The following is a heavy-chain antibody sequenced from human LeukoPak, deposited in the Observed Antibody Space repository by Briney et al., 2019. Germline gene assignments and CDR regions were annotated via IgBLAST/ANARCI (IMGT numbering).Heavy chain of an antibody. CDR3: ATAPVVVPAAILGMDV. D-gene: IGHD2-2*01. Sequence: EASVKVSCKVSGYTLTEVSMHWVRQAPGKGLEWMGGFDPEDGETIYAQKFQGRVTMTEDTSTDTAYMELSSLRSEDTAVYYCATAPVVVPAAILGMDVWGQGTTVTVSS. CDR1: GYTLTEVS. CDR2: FDPEDGET. J-gene: IGHJ6*02. V-gene: IGHV1-24*01.